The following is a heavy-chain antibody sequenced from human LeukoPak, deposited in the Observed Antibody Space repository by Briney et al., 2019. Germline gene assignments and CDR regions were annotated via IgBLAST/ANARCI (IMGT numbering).Heavy chain of an antibody. CDR3: ATDIFPVVVVAAGVFDI. J-gene: IGHJ3*02. CDR1: GYTLTELS. D-gene: IGHD2-15*01. CDR2: FDPEDGET. V-gene: IGHV1-24*01. Sequence: ASVKVSCKVSGYTLTELSMHWVRQAPGKGLEWVGGFDPEDGETIYAQKFQGRVTMTEDTSTDTAYMELSSLRSEDTAVYYCATDIFPVVVVAAGVFDIWGQGTMVTVSS.